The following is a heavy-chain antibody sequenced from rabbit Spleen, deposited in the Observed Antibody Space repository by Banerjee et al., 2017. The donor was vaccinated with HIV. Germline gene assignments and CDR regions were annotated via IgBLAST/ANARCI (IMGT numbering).Heavy chain of an antibody. V-gene: IGHV1S45*01. CDR1: GFSFSSSYY. Sequence: QEQLEESGGGLVKPEGSLTLTCTASGFSFSSSYYMCWVRQAPGKGLEWIGYIDPVFGSTYYASWVNGRFTISSHNAQNTLYLQLNSLTAADTATYFCARDPAYASISGYNIPYLWGPGTLVTVS. CDR3: ARDPAYASISGYNIPYL. J-gene: IGHJ6*01. CDR2: IDPVFGST. D-gene: IGHD1-1*01.